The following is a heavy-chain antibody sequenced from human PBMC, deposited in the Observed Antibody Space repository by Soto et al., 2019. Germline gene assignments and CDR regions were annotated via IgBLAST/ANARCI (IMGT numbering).Heavy chain of an antibody. J-gene: IGHJ6*02. V-gene: IGHV6-1*01. CDR2: TYYRSKWYN. D-gene: IGHD1-20*01. Sequence: QVQLQQSGPGLVKPSQTLSLTCAISGDSVSSNSAAWNWIRQSPSRGLEWLGRTYYRSKWYNDYAVSVQSRITINPDTSKNQFSLQLNSVTPEDTAVYYCARDSGITGTNYPRYYYYGMDVWGQGTTVTVSS. CDR3: ARDSGITGTNYPRYYYYGMDV. CDR1: GDSVSSNSAA.